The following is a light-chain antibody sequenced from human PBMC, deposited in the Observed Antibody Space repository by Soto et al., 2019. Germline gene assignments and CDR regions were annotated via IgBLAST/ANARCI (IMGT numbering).Light chain of an antibody. CDR3: QSYDSSLSAYV. Sequence: QSVLAQPPSVSGAPGQKVTISCTGSSSNIGAGCDLHWYQQLPGTAPKLLLYGNSNRPSGVPDRFSGSKSGTSASLAITGLQAEDEADYYCQSYDSSLSAYVFGTGTKVTV. CDR1: SSNIGAGCD. V-gene: IGLV1-40*01. J-gene: IGLJ1*01. CDR2: GNS.